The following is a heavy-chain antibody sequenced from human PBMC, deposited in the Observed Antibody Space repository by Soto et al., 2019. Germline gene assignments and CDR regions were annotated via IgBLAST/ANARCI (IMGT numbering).Heavy chain of an antibody. D-gene: IGHD5-12*01. V-gene: IGHV3-21*01. CDR3: ARDRGYAYHDAFDI. Sequence: GGSLRLSCAASDSSFSAYSLHWVRQAPGKGLEWVSSISSSSSYIYYADSVKGRFTISRDNAKNSLYLQMNSLRAEDTAVYYCARDRGYAYHDAFDIWGQGTMVTVSS. CDR2: ISSSSSYI. J-gene: IGHJ3*02. CDR1: DSSFSAYS.